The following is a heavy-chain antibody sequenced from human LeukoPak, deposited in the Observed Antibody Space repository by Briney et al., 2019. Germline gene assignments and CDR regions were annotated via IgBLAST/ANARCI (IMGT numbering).Heavy chain of an antibody. CDR1: GGTFSSYA. J-gene: IGHJ6*04. CDR2: IIPIFGTA. CDR3: ARDRVLGDTIGYYYGMDV. V-gene: IGHV1-69*01. Sequence: ASVKVSCKASGGTFSSYAISWVRQAPGQGLEWMGGIIPIFGTANYAQKFQGRVTITADESTSTAYMELSSLRSEDTAVYYCARDRVLGDTIGYYYGMDVWGKGTPVTVSS. D-gene: IGHD3-10*01.